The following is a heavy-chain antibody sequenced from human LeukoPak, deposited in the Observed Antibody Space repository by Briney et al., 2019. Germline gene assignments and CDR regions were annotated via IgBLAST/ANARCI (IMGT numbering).Heavy chain of an antibody. CDR1: GGSISSAYY. CDR3: ARVNTVMATFDY. V-gene: IGHV4-38-2*01. D-gene: IGHD4-11*01. J-gene: IGHJ4*02. Sequence: PSETLSLTCAVSGGSISSAYYGGWIRQPPGKGLEWIATISHSGSTYYNPSLKSRVTISADTSQNQHSLKLSSVTAADTAVYYCARVNTVMATFDYWGQGTPVTVSS. CDR2: ISHSGST.